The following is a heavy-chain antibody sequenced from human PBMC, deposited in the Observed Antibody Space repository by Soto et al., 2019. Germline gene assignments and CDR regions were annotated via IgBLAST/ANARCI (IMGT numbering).Heavy chain of an antibody. CDR3: ARDLRLQWLGGVAFDI. CDR1: GGSISSSNW. Sequence: SETLSLTCVVSGGSISSSNWWSWVRQPPGKGLEWIGEIYHSGSTNNNPSLKSRVTISVDKSKNQFSLKLSSVTTADTAVYYCARDLRLQWLGGVAFDIRGQVTMVTVSS. D-gene: IGHD6-19*01. CDR2: IYHSGST. V-gene: IGHV4-4*02. J-gene: IGHJ3*02.